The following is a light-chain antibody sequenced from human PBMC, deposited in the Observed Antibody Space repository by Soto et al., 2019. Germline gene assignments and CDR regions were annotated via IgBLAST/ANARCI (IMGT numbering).Light chain of an antibody. J-gene: IGKJ3*01. Sequence: DMQLTQSPSFLSASVGDRVTITCRASQNINTFLAWYQQKPGKAPNLLIFAASTLLGGVPSRFSGSGSGTEFRLTIISLQPEDFATYYCQQLNTYPFIFGPGTKVEI. CDR3: QQLNTYPFI. V-gene: IGKV1-9*01. CDR2: AAS. CDR1: QNINTF.